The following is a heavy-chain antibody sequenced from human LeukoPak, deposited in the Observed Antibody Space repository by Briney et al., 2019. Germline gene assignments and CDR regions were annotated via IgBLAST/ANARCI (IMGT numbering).Heavy chain of an antibody. CDR3: ARDTYDYVWGSYRFPADY. CDR2: ISAYNGNT. V-gene: IGHV1-18*01. Sequence: ASVKVSCKASGYTFTSYGISWVRQAPGQGLEWMGWISAYNGNTNYAQKLQGRVTMTTDTSTSTAYMELRSLRSDDTAVYYCARDTYDYVWGSYRFPADYWGQGTLVTVSS. J-gene: IGHJ4*02. CDR1: GYTFTSYG. D-gene: IGHD3-16*02.